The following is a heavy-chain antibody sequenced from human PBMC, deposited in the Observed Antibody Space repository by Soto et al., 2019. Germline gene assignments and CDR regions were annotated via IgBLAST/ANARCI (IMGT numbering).Heavy chain of an antibody. CDR1: GFTFSGYG. Sequence: EVQLVESGGGLVQPGGSLRLSWVASGFTFSGYGMFWVRQAPGMGLVWFSHISGDGRDTTYADSVKGRFTISRDNAKNTLHLQMNGLIAEDTAGDYGARDPRNKLLDPWVQGTLVTVSS. V-gene: IGHV3-74*01. CDR2: ISGDGRDT. D-gene: IGHD2-21*01. CDR3: ARDPRNKLLDP. J-gene: IGHJ5*02.